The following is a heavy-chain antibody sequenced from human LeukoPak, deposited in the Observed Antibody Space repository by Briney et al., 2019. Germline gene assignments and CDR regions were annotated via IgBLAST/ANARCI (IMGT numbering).Heavy chain of an antibody. J-gene: IGHJ4*02. D-gene: IGHD3-22*01. CDR1: GYTFTSYY. V-gene: IGHV1-46*01. Sequence: ASVKVSCTASGYTFTSYYMHWVRQAPGPGLEWMGIINPSGGSTSYAHKFQGRETMTRDTSTSTVYMELSNLRSEDTAVYYCARDLVPTYYYDSSGYSSFDYWGQGTLVTVSS. CDR2: INPSGGST. CDR3: ARDLVPTYYYDSSGYSSFDY.